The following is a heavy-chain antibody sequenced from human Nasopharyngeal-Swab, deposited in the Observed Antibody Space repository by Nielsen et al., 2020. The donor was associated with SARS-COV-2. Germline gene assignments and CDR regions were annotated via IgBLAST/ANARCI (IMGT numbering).Heavy chain of an antibody. CDR2: ISTSSSYL. D-gene: IGHD5-12*01. J-gene: IGHJ6*02. CDR3: ARGRGGGYDPWGYYYYDMDV. CDR1: GFTLSSNS. V-gene: IGHV3-21*01. Sequence: GGSQRLSCAASGFTLSSNSMNWVRQAPGKGLEWVSSISTSSSYLYYADSVKGRFTISRDNPKNSLYLQMNSLRAEDTAVYYCARGRGGGYDPWGYYYYDMDVWGHGTTVTVSS.